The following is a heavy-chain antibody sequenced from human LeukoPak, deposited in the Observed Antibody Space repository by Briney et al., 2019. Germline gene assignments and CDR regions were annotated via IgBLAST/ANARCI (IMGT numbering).Heavy chain of an antibody. CDR2: ISSSSSYI. CDR3: ARDWMVRGVFSY. J-gene: IGHJ4*02. CDR1: GFTFSSYS. V-gene: IGHV3-21*01. D-gene: IGHD3-10*01. Sequence: GGSLRLSCAASGFTFSSYSMNWVRQAPGKGLEWVSSISSSSSYIYYADSVKGRFTISRDNAKNSLYLQMNSLRAEDTAVYYCARDWMVRGVFSYWGQGTLVTVSS.